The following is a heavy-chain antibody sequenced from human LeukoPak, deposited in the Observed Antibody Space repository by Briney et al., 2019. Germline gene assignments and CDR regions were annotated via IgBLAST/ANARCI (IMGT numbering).Heavy chain of an antibody. CDR2: ISYDGSNK. Sequence: PGRSLRLSCAASGFTFSSYGMHWVRQAPGKGLEWVAVISYDGSNKYYADSVKGRFTISRDNSKNTLYLQMNSLRAEDTAVYYCAKPLDYGDYVGAFDIWGQGTMVTVSS. J-gene: IGHJ3*02. CDR3: AKPLDYGDYVGAFDI. CDR1: GFTFSSYG. D-gene: IGHD4-17*01. V-gene: IGHV3-30*18.